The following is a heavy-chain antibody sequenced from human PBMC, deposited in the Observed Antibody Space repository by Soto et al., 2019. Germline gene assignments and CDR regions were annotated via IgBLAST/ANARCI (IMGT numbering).Heavy chain of an antibody. CDR3: ATSLGYYYDSSGYYSDY. CDR1: GGSISGGDYY. CDR2: IYYSGST. Sequence: SETRSRTWTVSGGSISGGDYYWSWIRQPPGKGLEWIGYIYYSGSTYYNPSLKSRVTISVDTSKNQFSLKLSSVTAADTAVYYCATSLGYYYDSSGYYSDYWGQGTLVTVSS. J-gene: IGHJ4*02. V-gene: IGHV4-30-4*01. D-gene: IGHD3-22*01.